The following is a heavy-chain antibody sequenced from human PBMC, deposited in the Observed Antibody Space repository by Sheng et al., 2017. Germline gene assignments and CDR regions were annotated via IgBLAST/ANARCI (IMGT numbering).Heavy chain of an antibody. CDR3: ASSLDSNYEYNWFDP. J-gene: IGHJ5*02. CDR2: IIPILGIA. CDR1: GGTFSSYT. Sequence: QVQLVQSGAEVKKPGSSVKVSCKASGGTFSSYTISWVRQAPGQGLEWMGRIIPILGIANYAQKFQGRVTITADKSTSTAYMELSSLRSEDTAVYYCASSLDSNYEYNWFDPWGQGTLVTVSS. D-gene: IGHD4-4*01. V-gene: IGHV1-69*02.